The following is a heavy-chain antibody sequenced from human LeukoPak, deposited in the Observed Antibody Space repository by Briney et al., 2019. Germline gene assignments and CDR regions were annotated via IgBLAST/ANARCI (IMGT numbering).Heavy chain of an antibody. V-gene: IGHV3-64D*09. CDR3: VKSPSDGLDV. CDR2: IFTNGDTT. Sequence: GGSLRLSCSASGFTFSIYPMHWVRHARGKGLEYVSTIFTNGDTTSYAASVKGRFTTSRDDSKNTLYLQMSSLRPEDTAVYYCVKSPSDGLDVWGQGATVTVSS. CDR1: GFTFSIYP. J-gene: IGHJ6*02.